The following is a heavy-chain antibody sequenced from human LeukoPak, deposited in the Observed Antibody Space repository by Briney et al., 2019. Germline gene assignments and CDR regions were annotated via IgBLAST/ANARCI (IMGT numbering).Heavy chain of an antibody. CDR2: ISSSSSTI. J-gene: IGHJ3*02. V-gene: IGHV3-48*01. CDR1: GFTFSSYS. D-gene: IGHD3-3*01. Sequence: PGGSLRLSCAASGFTFSSYSMNWVRQAPGKGLEWVSYISSSSSTIYYADSMKGRFTISRDNAKNSLYLQMNSLRAGDTAVYYCARDPVITIFGVVIASAFDIWGQGTMVTVSS. CDR3: ARDPVITIFGVVIASAFDI.